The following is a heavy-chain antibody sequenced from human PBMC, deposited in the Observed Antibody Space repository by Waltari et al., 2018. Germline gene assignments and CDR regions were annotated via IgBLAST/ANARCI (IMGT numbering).Heavy chain of an antibody. CDR1: GCSISSGGYS. J-gene: IGHJ6*03. CDR3: ARSYGDYYYYYMDV. Sequence: QLQLQESGSGLVKPSQTLSLTCAVSGCSISSGGYSWSWIRQPPGKGLEWIGYIYHSGSTYYNPSLKSRVTISVDRSKNQFSLKLSSVTAADTAVYYCARSYGDYYYYYMDVWGKGTTVTVSS. CDR2: IYHSGST. V-gene: IGHV4-30-2*01. D-gene: IGHD4-17*01.